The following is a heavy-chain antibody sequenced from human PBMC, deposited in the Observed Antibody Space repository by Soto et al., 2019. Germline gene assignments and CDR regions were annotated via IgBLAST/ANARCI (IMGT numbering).Heavy chain of an antibody. D-gene: IGHD1-26*01. CDR2: IYSAGNT. CDR1: GFTVSINY. J-gene: IGHJ6*02. Sequence: GDSLRLSSAASGFTVSINYMSWVRQAPGKGLEWISIIYSAGNTYYADSMKGRFNISRDNSKNTLYLQMNSLEAEDTAVYYCARDFVVGGPTINYYYGMDVWGQGT. CDR3: ARDFVVGGPTINYYYGMDV. V-gene: IGHV3-66*01.